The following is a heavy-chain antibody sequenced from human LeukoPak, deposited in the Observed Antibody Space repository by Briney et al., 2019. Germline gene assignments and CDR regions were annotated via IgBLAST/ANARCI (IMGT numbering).Heavy chain of an antibody. Sequence: ASVKVSCKASGYTFTSYGISWVRQAPGQGLEWMGWISAYNGNTNYAQKLQGRVTMTTDTSTSTAYMELRSLRSDDTAVYYCARDATGYSSGWYRLWGQGTLVTVSS. D-gene: IGHD6-19*01. CDR3: ARDATGYSSGWYRL. V-gene: IGHV1-18*01. J-gene: IGHJ4*02. CDR2: ISAYNGNT. CDR1: GYTFTSYG.